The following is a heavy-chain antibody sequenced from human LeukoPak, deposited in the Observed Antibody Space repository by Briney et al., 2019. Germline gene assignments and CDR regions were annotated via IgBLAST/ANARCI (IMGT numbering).Heavy chain of an antibody. D-gene: IGHD5-24*01. V-gene: IGHV4-61*02. J-gene: IGHJ4*02. CDR2: IYTSGST. CDR3: ARGELGDGYNRWYFDY. Sequence: SETLSLTCTVSGGSISSSSYYWGWIRQPAGTGLEWIGRIYTSGSTNYNPSLKSRVTMSVDTSKNQFSLKLSSVTAADTAVYYCARGELGDGYNRWYFDYWGQGTLVTVSS. CDR1: GGSISSSSYY.